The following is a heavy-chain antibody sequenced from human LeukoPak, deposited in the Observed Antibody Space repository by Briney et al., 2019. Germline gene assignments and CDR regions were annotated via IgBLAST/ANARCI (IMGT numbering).Heavy chain of an antibody. D-gene: IGHD3-10*01. J-gene: IGHJ6*03. Sequence: GGSLRLSCAASGFTFSSYAMHWVRQAPGKGLEWVAVISYDGSNKYYADSVKGRFTISRDNSKNTLYLQMNSLRAEDTAVYYCASDRTQSITMVRGVPYYYYMDVRGKGTTVTVSS. CDR3: ASDRTQSITMVRGVPYYYYMDV. CDR1: GFTFSSYA. V-gene: IGHV3-30*04. CDR2: ISYDGSNK.